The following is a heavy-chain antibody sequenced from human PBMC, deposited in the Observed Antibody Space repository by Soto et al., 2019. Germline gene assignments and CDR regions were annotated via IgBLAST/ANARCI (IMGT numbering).Heavy chain of an antibody. CDR2: INAGNGNT. CDR1: GYTFTSYA. Sequence: VASVKVSCKASGYTFTSYAMHWVRQAPGQRLEWMGWINAGNGNTKYSQKFQGRVTITRDTSASTAYMELSSLRSEDTAVYYCARDVYYGSGSYYILYNWFDPWGQGTLVTVSS. D-gene: IGHD3-10*01. J-gene: IGHJ5*02. V-gene: IGHV1-3*01. CDR3: ARDVYYGSGSYYILYNWFDP.